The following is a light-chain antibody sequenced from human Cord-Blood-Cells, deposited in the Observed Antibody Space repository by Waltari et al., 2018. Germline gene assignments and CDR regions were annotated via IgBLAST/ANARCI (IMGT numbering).Light chain of an antibody. CDR3: NSRDSSGNHHYV. CDR2: GKN. Sequence: SSELTQDPAVSVALGQTVRITCQGDSLRSYYPSWYQQKPGQAPVLVIYGKNNRPSGIPDRFSGSSSGNTASLTITGAQAEDEADYYCNSRDSSGNHHYVFGTGTKVTVL. V-gene: IGLV3-19*01. CDR1: SLRSYY. J-gene: IGLJ1*01.